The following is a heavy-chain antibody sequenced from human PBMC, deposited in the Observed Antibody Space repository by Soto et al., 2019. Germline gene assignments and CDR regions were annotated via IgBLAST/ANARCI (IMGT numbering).Heavy chain of an antibody. CDR2: IYYSGIT. D-gene: IGHD1-1*01. CDR1: GGSISSYY. J-gene: IGHJ4*02. V-gene: IGHV4-59*01. Sequence: SETLSLTCTVSGGSISSYYWSWIRQPPGKGLEWIGYIYYSGITDYNSSLKSRVTISVDTSKSQFSLKLSSVTAADTAVYYCARGGGIYYFDYWGQGTLVAVSS. CDR3: ARGGGIYYFDY.